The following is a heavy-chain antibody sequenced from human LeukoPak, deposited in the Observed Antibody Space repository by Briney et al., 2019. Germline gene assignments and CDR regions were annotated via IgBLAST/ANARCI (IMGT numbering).Heavy chain of an antibody. V-gene: IGHV3-23*01. Sequence: GGSLRLSCAASGFTFSSCAMNWVRQAPGRGLEWVSSVDGGGGGTYYADSVKGRFTISRDNSKDTLYLQMNGLRAEDTAVYFCAKQSAGSAAWYSLHYDFWGQGTLVTVSS. CDR3: AKQSAGSAAWYSLHYDF. J-gene: IGHJ4*02. D-gene: IGHD6-13*01. CDR1: GFTFSSCA. CDR2: VDGGGGGT.